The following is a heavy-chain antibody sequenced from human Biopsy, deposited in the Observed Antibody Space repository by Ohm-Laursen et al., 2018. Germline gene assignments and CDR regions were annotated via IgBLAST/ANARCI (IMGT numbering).Heavy chain of an antibody. CDR3: ARVATFPGIGTDV. Sequence: SLRLSCSASGFTLSTYWMHWVRQVPGKGLVWVSRISSDGSSVSYADSVEGRLTVSRDNAKNTLYLQMNSLRAEDTAVYYCARVATFPGIGTDVWGQGTTVTVSS. CDR1: GFTLSTYW. D-gene: IGHD2/OR15-2a*01. J-gene: IGHJ6*02. V-gene: IGHV3-74*01. CDR2: ISSDGSSV.